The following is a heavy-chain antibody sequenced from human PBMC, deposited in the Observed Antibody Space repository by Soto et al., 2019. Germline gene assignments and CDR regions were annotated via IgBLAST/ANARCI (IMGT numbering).Heavy chain of an antibody. CDR1: GYTFTSYA. CDR2: ISGDNGNT. D-gene: IGHD3-10*01. J-gene: IGHJ4*01. V-gene: IGHV1-18*01. CDR3: ARDVDVLEWLGESSFDD. Sequence: QVQLVQSGAEVKKPGASVKVSCKASGYTFTSYAITWVRQAPGQGLEWMGWISGDNGNTNYAQRFQGRVTLTTDTSTGTAYLELRSLRSDDTAVYYCARDVDVLEWLGESSFDDWGHGTLVTVSS.